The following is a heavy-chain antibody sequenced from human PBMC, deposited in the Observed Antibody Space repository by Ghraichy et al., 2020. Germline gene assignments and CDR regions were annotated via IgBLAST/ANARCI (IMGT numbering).Heavy chain of an antibody. V-gene: IGHV4-59*04. CDR1: GGSISSYY. J-gene: IGHJ3*01. CDR3: RVEGSADL. Sequence: SQTLSLTCTVSGGSISSYYWSWIRQPPGKGLEWIGYIYYSGSTNYNPSLKSRVTMSLDTSKNQFSLKLNSVTAADTAVYYCRVEGSADLWDQGTMVTVSS. CDR2: IYYSGST.